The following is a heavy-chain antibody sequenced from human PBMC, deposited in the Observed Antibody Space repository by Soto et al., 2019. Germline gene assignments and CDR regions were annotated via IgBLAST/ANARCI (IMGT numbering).Heavy chain of an antibody. D-gene: IGHD6-13*01. CDR3: ARDGQQLDVYYYYGMDV. Sequence: QVQLVQSGAEVKKPGASVKVSCKASGYTFTSYDINWVRQATGQGLEWMGWMNPNSGNTGYAQKFQGRVTMTRNTSISTAYMELSSQRSEDTAVYYCARDGQQLDVYYYYGMDVWGQGTTVTVSS. J-gene: IGHJ6*02. CDR1: GYTFTSYD. CDR2: MNPNSGNT. V-gene: IGHV1-8*01.